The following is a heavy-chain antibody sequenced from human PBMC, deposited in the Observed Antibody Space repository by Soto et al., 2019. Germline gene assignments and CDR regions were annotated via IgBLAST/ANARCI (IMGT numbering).Heavy chain of an antibody. CDR3: AKEYIESIAAPHAGFDP. J-gene: IGHJ5*02. D-gene: IGHD6-6*01. V-gene: IGHV3-9*01. Sequence: GGSLRLSCAASGFTFDDYAMHWVRQAPGKGLEWVSGISWNSGSIGYADSVKGRFTISRDNAKNSLYLQMNSLRAEDTALYYCAKEYIESIAAPHAGFDPWGQATLVTVSS. CDR1: GFTFDDYA. CDR2: ISWNSGSI.